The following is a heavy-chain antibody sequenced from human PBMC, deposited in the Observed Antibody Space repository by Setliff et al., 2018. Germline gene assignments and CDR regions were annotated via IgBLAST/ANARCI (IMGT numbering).Heavy chain of an antibody. Sequence: SETLSLTCTVSGGSISSGGYYRSWIRQHPGKGLEWIGYIYYTGSTYSTASLRSRLSISVDTSKNQFSLRLSSVSAADTAVYYCARQRLLPAAKYFDLWGQGTLVTVSS. CDR3: ARQRLLPAAKYFDL. V-gene: IGHV4-39*01. J-gene: IGHJ4*02. CDR1: GGSISSGGYY. D-gene: IGHD2-2*01. CDR2: IYYTGST.